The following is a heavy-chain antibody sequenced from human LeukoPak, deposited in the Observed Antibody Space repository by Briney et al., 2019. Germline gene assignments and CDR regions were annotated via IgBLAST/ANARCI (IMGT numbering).Heavy chain of an antibody. CDR3: AREITGTPPSI. CDR1: GGTFSSYG. J-gene: IGHJ3*02. D-gene: IGHD1-14*01. CDR2: IIPIFGTA. Sequence: SVKVSCKASGGTFSSYGVSWVRQAPGQGLEWMGGIIPIFGTANYAQKFQGRVTITTDESTSTAYMELSRLRSEDTAVYYCAREITGTPPSIWGQGTMVTVSS. V-gene: IGHV1-69*05.